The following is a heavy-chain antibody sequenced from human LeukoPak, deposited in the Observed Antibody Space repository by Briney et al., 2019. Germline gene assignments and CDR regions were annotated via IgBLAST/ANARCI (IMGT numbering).Heavy chain of an antibody. CDR3: ARDRVAVAGYYFDY. D-gene: IGHD6-19*01. V-gene: IGHV3-30-3*01. Sequence: GRSLRLSCAASGFTFSSYAMRWVRQAPGKGLEWVAVISYDGSNKYYADSVKGRFTISRDNSKNTLYLQMNSLRAEDTAVYYCARDRVAVAGYYFDYWGQGTLVTVSS. CDR1: GFTFSSYA. J-gene: IGHJ4*02. CDR2: ISYDGSNK.